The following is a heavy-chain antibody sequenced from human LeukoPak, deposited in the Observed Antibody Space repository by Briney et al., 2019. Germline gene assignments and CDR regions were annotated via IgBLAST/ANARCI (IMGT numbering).Heavy chain of an antibody. D-gene: IGHD6-19*01. J-gene: IGHJ4*02. CDR1: GYTFTSYD. CDR3: ADIAVAGDFDY. V-gene: IGHV1-2*06. Sequence: GASVKVSCKASGYTFTSYDISWVRQAPGQGLEWMGRINPNSGGTNYAQKFQGRVTMTRDTSISTAYMELSRLRSDDTAVYYCADIAVAGDFDYWGQGTLVTVSS. CDR2: INPNSGGT.